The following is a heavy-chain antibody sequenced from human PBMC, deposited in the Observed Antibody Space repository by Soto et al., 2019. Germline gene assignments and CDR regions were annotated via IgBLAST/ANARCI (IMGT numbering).Heavy chain of an antibody. V-gene: IGHV3-30-3*01. J-gene: IGHJ6*02. CDR1: GFTFSHYP. CDR3: ARGPGRVTTFDGLDV. Sequence: QVQLVESGGGVVHPGRSLRLSCAASGFTFSHYPMHWVRQAPGTGLEWVAVISFDGSTRYYADSVKGRFTISRDNSKNTLYLQMNSLRAEDTAMYYCARGPGRVTTFDGLDVWGQGTMVTVSS. D-gene: IGHD4-17*01. CDR2: ISFDGSTR.